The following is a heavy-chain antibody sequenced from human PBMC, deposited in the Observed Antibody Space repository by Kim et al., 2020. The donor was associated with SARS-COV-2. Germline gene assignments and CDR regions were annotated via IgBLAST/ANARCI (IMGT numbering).Heavy chain of an antibody. D-gene: IGHD3-3*01. J-gene: IGHJ5*02. CDR3: ARERTIFGVVPRGGWFDP. CDR2: ISSSGSTI. V-gene: IGHV3-48*03. Sequence: GGSLRLSCAASGFTFSSYEMNWVRQAPGKGLEWVSYISSSGSTIYYADSVKGRFTISRDNAKNSLYLQMNSLRAEDTAVYYCARERTIFGVVPRGGWFDPWGRGTLVTVSS. CDR1: GFTFSSYE.